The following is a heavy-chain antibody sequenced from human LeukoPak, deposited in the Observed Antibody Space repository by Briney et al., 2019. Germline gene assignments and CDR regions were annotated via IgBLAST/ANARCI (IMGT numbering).Heavy chain of an antibody. J-gene: IGHJ4*02. V-gene: IGHV3-23*01. D-gene: IGHD5-24*01. CDR1: GFAFGSEA. CDR2: ISPGGGTT. CDR3: ARGGNIEMATGLDY. Sequence: PGGSLRLSCAVSGFAFGSEAMSWVRQSPARGLEWVASISPGGGTTYYADYVKGRFTISRDNSKNTLYLQMNSLRAEDTAVYYCARGGNIEMATGLDYWGQGTLVTVSS.